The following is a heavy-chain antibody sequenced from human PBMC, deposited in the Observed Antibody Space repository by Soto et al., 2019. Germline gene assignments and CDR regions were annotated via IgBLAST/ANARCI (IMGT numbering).Heavy chain of an antibody. D-gene: IGHD6-19*01. CDR1: GGSINSSNHY. CDR2: IYYSGST. J-gene: IGHJ4*02. CDR3: ARHPWHSSGWYRGAQGSFDY. V-gene: IGHV4-39*01. Sequence: SETLSLTCTVSGGSINSSNHYWGWIRHPPGKGLDWSGRIYYSGSTYYNPSLKSRVTISVDTSKNQFSLKLSSVSAADKAVYYCARHPWHSSGWYRGAQGSFDYWGQGTLVTVSS.